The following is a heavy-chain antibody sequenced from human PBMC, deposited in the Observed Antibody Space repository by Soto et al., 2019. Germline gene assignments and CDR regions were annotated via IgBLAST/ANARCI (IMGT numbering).Heavy chain of an antibody. CDR3: ARGSSFYFWSGFYGMDV. CDR1: GGSISSHY. D-gene: IGHD3-3*01. CDR2: ISYSGST. Sequence: PSETLSLTCTVSGGSISSHYWSWIRQPPGKGLEWIGYISYSGSTNYNPSLKSRVTISVDTSKSQFSLKLSSVTAADTAVYYCARGSSFYFWSGFYGMDVWGQGTTVTVSS. J-gene: IGHJ6*02. V-gene: IGHV4-59*11.